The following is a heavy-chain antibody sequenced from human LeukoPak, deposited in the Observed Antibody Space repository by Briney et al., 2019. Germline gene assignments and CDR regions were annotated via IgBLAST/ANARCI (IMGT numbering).Heavy chain of an antibody. CDR1: GFTFSSYA. CDR3: ATPIAAAENYYYYMDV. Sequence: LRLSFAGSGFTFSSYAMSWVRQAPGKGLEGIGESNHSGRTNHNPSLQSRVTISVATSKNQFSLTLRSVTAADTAVYYCATPIAAAENYYYYMDVWGKGTTVTVSS. CDR2: SNHSGRT. J-gene: IGHJ6*03. D-gene: IGHD6-13*01. V-gene: IGHV4-34*08.